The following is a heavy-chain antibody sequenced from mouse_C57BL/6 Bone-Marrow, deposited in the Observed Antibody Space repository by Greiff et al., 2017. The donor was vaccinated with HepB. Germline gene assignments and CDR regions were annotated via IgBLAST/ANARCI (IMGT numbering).Heavy chain of an antibody. D-gene: IGHD1-1*01. CDR3: ARRKGPYYFVISYGFAY. CDR1: GYTFTSYW. CDR2: IYPSDSET. Sequence: QVQLQQPGAELVRPGSSVKLSCKASGYTFTSYWMDWVKQRPGQGLEWIGNIYPSDSETHYNQKFKDKATLTVDKSSSTAYMQLSRLTSEDSAVYYCARRKGPYYFVISYGFAYWGQGTRVTVSA. J-gene: IGHJ3*01. V-gene: IGHV1-61*01.